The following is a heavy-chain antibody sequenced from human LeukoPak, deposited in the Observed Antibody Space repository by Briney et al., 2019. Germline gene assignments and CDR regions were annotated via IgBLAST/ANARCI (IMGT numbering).Heavy chain of an antibody. J-gene: IGHJ4*02. V-gene: IGHV4-38-2*02. Sequence: SETLSLTCTVSGYSISSGYYWGWIRQPPGKGLEWIGSIYHSGSTYYNPSLKSRVTISVDTSKNQFSLKLSSVTAADTAVYYCARVAFPYYYDSSGWTFDYWGQGTLVTVSS. CDR2: IYHSGST. CDR1: GYSISSGYY. CDR3: ARVAFPYYYDSSGWTFDY. D-gene: IGHD3-22*01.